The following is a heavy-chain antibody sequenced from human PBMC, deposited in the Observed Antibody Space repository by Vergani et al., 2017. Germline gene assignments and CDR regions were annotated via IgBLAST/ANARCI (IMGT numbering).Heavy chain of an antibody. CDR2: IKSDGSIT. V-gene: IGHV3-74*03. CDR3: AKGNKRYQLLFDY. CDR1: GFSFNSYW. J-gene: IGHJ4*02. Sequence: DVHLAESGGGFFQPGGSLRLSCSASGFSFNSYWMHWVRQVPGKGLLWVSRIKSDGSITAYADSVKGRFTISRDNAQNTLYLQMNSLRVEDTAVYYCAKGNKRYQLLFDYWGQGTLVTVSS. D-gene: IGHD2-2*01.